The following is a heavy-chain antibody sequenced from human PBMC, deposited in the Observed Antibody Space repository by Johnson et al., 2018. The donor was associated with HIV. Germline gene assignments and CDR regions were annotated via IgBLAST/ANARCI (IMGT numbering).Heavy chain of an antibody. CDR1: GFTFDDYG. D-gene: IGHD3-22*01. CDR2: IHWNGGST. V-gene: IGHV3-20*04. CDR3: ARDLGSGYNDAFDI. J-gene: IGHJ3*02. Sequence: VQLVESGGGVVRPGGSLRLSCTASGFTFDDYGMSWVRQAPGKGLEWVSGIHWNGGSTGYADSVKGRFTISRDNAKNSLYLQMNSLRAEDTAVYYCARDLGSGYNDAFDIWGQGTMVTISS.